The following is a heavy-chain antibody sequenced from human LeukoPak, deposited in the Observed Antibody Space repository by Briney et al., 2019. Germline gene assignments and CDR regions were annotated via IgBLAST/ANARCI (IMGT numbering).Heavy chain of an antibody. J-gene: IGHJ6*03. CDR1: GGSFSGYY. V-gene: IGHV4-34*01. CDR2: INHSGST. Sequence: PSETLSLTCAVYGGSFSGYYWSWIRQPPGKGLEWIGEINHSGSTNYNPSLKSRVTISVDTSKNQFSLKLSSVTAADTAVYYCASGSLGYNKGYYYYYMDVWGKGTTVTVSS. D-gene: IGHD5-24*01. CDR3: ASGSLGYNKGYYYYYMDV.